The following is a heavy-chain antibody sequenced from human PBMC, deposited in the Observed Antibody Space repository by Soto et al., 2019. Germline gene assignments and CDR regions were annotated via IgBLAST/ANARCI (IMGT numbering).Heavy chain of an antibody. V-gene: IGHV3-11*01. D-gene: IGHD3-3*01. Sequence: GGSLRLSCAASGFTFSDYYMTWIRQAPGKGLEWVSYISGSDSTKYYTDSVKGRFTISRDNAKNSLYLQMNSLRAEDTAVNYCARAMGDFWTAMDVWGKGTTVTVSS. CDR3: ARAMGDFWTAMDV. CDR2: ISGSDSTK. CDR1: GFTFSDYY. J-gene: IGHJ6*03.